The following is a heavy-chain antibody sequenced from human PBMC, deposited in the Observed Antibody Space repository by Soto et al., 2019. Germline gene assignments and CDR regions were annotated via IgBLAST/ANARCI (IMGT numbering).Heavy chain of an antibody. V-gene: IGHV1-8*01. CDR1: GYTFTSYD. D-gene: IGHD3-3*01. Sequence: ASVKVSCKASGYTFTSYDINWVRQATGQGLEWMGWMNPNSGNTGYAQKFQGRVTMTRNTSISTAYMELSSLRSEDTAVYYCARGRPITIFGVVIMTYYMDVWGKGTTVTVSS. CDR3: ARGRPITIFGVVIMTYYMDV. J-gene: IGHJ6*03. CDR2: MNPNSGNT.